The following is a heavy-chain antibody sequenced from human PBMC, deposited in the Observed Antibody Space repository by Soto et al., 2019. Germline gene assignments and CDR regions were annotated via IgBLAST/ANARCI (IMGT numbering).Heavy chain of an antibody. CDR3: ARSGTGLLDP. CDR1: GGSFSGYY. Sequence: QVQLQQWGAGRLKPSETLSLTCAVYGGSFSGYYWPWIRQPPGKGLEWIGEINHSGRTNYNPSLKSRVTISVDTSKNQFSLKLSSVTAADTAVYYCARSGTGLLDPWGQGTLVTVSS. D-gene: IGHD1-26*01. J-gene: IGHJ5*02. V-gene: IGHV4-34*01. CDR2: INHSGRT.